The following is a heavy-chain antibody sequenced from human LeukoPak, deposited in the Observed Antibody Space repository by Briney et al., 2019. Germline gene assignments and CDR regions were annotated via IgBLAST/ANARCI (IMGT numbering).Heavy chain of an antibody. CDR1: GGSVSSYY. D-gene: IGHD1-14*01. J-gene: IGHJ4*02. CDR3: ARHGTISSESYFDY. CDR2: SHNSGRT. Sequence: SETLSLTCSVSGGSVSSYYWSWIRQSPGKGLEWIGYSHNSGRTNYNPSLKSRVTGFVDTSKNQVSLRLSSVTAADTAVYYCARHGTISSESYFDYWGQGALVTVSS. V-gene: IGHV4-59*08.